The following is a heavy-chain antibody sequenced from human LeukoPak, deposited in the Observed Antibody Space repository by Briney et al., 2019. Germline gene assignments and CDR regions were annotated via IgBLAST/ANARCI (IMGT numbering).Heavy chain of an antibody. J-gene: IGHJ4*02. CDR3: ARVRYISGYFDY. CDR1: GGSISSSSYY. Sequence: SETLSLTCTVSGGSISSSSYYWGWIRQPPGKGLEWIGSIYYSGSTYYNPSLKSRVTISVDTSKNQFSLKLSSVTAADTAVYYCARVRYISGYFDYWGQGTLVTVSS. D-gene: IGHD6-25*01. V-gene: IGHV4-39*07. CDR2: IYYSGST.